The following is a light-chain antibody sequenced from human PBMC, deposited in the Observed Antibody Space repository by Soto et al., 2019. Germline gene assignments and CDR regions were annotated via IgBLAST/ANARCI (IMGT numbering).Light chain of an antibody. V-gene: IGKV2-28*01. J-gene: IGKJ4*01. CDR3: MQALQPPLT. Sequence: DIVMTQSPPFLAVTPGEPASMSCRSSQILLVSNGYIYLDWFLQKPGQSPQLLIFLGSNRATGVPERFSGSGSVTDFTLNITSVEAEDIGVYYCMQALQPPLTFGGGTSLDIK. CDR1: QILLVSNGYIY. CDR2: LGS.